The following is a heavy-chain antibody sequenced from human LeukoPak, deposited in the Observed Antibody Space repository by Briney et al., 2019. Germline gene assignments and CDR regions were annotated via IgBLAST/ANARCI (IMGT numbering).Heavy chain of an antibody. CDR3: AKDGSWGDYQFYFYVDV. CDR1: GFTFGSFA. J-gene: IGHJ6*03. V-gene: IGHV3-23*01. CDR2: ISASGYYT. D-gene: IGHD2-2*01. Sequence: GGSLRLSCEASGFTFGSFAMSWVRQAPGKGLQWLSGISASGYYTYYADSVKGRFTISRDNSKNALFIEMTSLRAEDTAVYYCAKDGSWGDYQFYFYVDVWGKGTTVTVSS.